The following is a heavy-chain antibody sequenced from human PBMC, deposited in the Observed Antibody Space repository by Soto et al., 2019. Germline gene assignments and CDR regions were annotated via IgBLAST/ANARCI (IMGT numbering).Heavy chain of an antibody. Sequence: QVQVVQSGDEVKKPGASVKVSCKASGYTFTNYGFSWVRQAPGQGLEWMGWISGYNGNTKYAEKFQGRVTMTTDTSXXKAPMELGSLRSDDTAVYYCAREGQAPYYYYGMDVWGQGTAVTVSS. CDR1: GYTFTNYG. V-gene: IGHV1-18*01. CDR3: AREGQAPYYYYGMDV. CDR2: ISGYNGNT. J-gene: IGHJ6*02.